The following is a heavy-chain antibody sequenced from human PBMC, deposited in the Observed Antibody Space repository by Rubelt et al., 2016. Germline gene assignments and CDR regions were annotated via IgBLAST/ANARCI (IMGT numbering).Heavy chain of an antibody. J-gene: IGHJ5*02. D-gene: IGHD3-10*01. CDR3: ARGLRYYSSGSYYNKLNWFDP. V-gene: IGHV4-34*01. CDR2: INHSGST. CDR1: GGSFSGYY. Sequence: QVQLQQWGAGLLKPSETLSLTCAVYGGSFSGYYWSWIRQPPGKGLEWIGEINHSGSTNYNPSLKSRVTISVDTSKNHFSLKLSSVTAADTAVYYCARGLRYYSSGSYYNKLNWFDPWGQGTLVTVSS.